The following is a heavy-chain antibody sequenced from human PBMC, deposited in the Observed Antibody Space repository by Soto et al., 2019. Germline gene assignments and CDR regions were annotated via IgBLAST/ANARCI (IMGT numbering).Heavy chain of an antibody. CDR2: ISGPGGST. CDR1: GFIFSNYA. CDR3: ARDERIAVAGTDT. V-gene: IGHV3-23*01. D-gene: IGHD6-19*01. J-gene: IGHJ5*02. Sequence: EVQLLESGGGLVQPGGSLRLSCAASGFIFSNYAMTWVRQAAGKGLEWVSSISGPGGSTYYADSVQGRFTISRDNSKNTLFLQMHSLRADDTALYFCARDERIAVAGTDTWGQGILVTVTS.